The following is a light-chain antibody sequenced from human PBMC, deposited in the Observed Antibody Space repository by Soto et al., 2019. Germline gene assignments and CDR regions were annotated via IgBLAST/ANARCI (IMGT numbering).Light chain of an antibody. V-gene: IGKV1-9*01. J-gene: IGKJ2*01. Sequence: IQLTQSPSSLSASVGDTVTITCRASQAIGSYFAWYQQRPGTAPKLLIYSASTLHSGVPSRFSGSGSGTDFTLTISSLQPEDFAVYYCHYYADSPYTFGQGTRLEI. CDR2: SAS. CDR3: HYYADSPYT. CDR1: QAIGSY.